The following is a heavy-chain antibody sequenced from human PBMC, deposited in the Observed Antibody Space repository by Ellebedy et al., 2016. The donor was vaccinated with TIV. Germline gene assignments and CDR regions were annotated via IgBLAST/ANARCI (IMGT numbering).Heavy chain of an antibody. CDR1: AFTFSSYS. D-gene: IGHD3-10*01. CDR2: ISSRSSYI. V-gene: IGHV3-21*01. CDR3: ARHYGSGSYPNHYYFDY. Sequence: GESLKISCAASAFTFSSYSMNWVRQAPGKGLEWVSSISSRSSYIYYADSVKGRFTISRDNAKNSLYLQMNSLRAEDTAVYYCARHYGSGSYPNHYYFDYWGQGTLVTVSS. J-gene: IGHJ4*02.